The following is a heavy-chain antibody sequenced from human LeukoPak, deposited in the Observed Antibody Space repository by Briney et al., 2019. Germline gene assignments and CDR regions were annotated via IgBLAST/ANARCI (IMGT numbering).Heavy chain of an antibody. J-gene: IGHJ3*02. CDR1: GCSFSRYS. CDR3: ARGLPSIAALSTI. CDR2: INDSGGT. V-gene: IGHV4-59*08. Sequence: ETLTLTCTASGCSFSRYSWSWIRQPPGKGLEWIGNINDSGGTNYNPSLGSRVNISVHTSKNQFSLKLTSVTAADTAVYYCARGLPSIAALSTIWGQGTLVSVSS. D-gene: IGHD6-6*01.